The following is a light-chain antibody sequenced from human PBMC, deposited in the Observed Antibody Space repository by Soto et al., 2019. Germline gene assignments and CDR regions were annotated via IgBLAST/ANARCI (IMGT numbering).Light chain of an antibody. CDR2: EVS. CDR3: CSYAGSSTPLI. J-gene: IGLJ1*01. CDR1: SSDVGSYNL. Sequence: QCVLTKPSSVSGSPGQSITISCTGTSSDVGSYNLVSWYQQHPGKAPKLMIYEVSKRPSGVSNRFSGSKSGNTASLTISGLQAEDEADYYCCSYAGSSTPLIFGTGTKVTVL. V-gene: IGLV2-23*02.